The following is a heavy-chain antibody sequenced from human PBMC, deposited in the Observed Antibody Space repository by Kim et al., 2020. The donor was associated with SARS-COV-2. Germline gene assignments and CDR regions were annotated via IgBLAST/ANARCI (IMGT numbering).Heavy chain of an antibody. CDR2: T. Sequence: TTHNPSLTSRVTISLDPSKNHFSLTLSSVTAADAAEYCCARGQGAGLGLDYWGQGTLVTVSS. CDR3: ARGQGAGLGLDY. V-gene: IGHV4-34*01. J-gene: IGHJ4*02. D-gene: IGHD7-27*01.